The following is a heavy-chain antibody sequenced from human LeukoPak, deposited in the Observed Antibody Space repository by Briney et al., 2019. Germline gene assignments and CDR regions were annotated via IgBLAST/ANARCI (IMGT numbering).Heavy chain of an antibody. CDR3: ARTGGDYEYVDY. J-gene: IGHJ4*02. CDR1: GGSISSYY. D-gene: IGHD4-17*01. CDR2: IYYSGSS. Sequence: SETLSLTCTVSGGSISSYYWSWIRQPPGKGLEWIGYIYYSGSSNYNPSLKSRVTISVDTSKNQFSLKLSSVTAADTAVYYCARTGGDYEYVDYWGQGTLVTVSS. V-gene: IGHV4-59*12.